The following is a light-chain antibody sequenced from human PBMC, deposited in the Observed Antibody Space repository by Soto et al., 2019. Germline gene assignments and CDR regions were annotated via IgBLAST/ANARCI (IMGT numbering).Light chain of an antibody. V-gene: IGLV2-14*01. CDR1: NSDIGVYNY. CDR3: SSFTTSTVVV. Sequence: QSALTQPASVSGSPGQSITISCTGTNSDIGVYNYVSWYQQHPGKAPILLIYEVTHRPSGISSRFSGSKSGNMASLTISGLQTDDEASYFCSSFTTSTVVVFGGGTKLTVL. CDR2: EVT. J-gene: IGLJ2*01.